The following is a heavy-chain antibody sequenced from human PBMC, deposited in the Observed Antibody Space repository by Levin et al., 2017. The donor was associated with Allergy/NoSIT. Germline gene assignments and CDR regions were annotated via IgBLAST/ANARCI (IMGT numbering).Heavy chain of an antibody. V-gene: IGHV3-23*01. D-gene: IGHD2-15*01. CDR1: GLTFSNYA. Sequence: PGESLKISCAASGLTFSNYAMSWVRQAPGKGLEWVSAITGSGGSTDYGDSVKGRFTISRDNSKNTLYLRMNSLRAEDTAVYYCATFGFCSGGSCYSNAFDIWGRGTMVTVSS. CDR2: ITGSGGST. J-gene: IGHJ3*02. CDR3: ATFGFCSGGSCYSNAFDI.